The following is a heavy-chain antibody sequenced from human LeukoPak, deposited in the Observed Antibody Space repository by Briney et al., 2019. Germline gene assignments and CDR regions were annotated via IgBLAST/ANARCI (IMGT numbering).Heavy chain of an antibody. CDR2: ISSNGGST. CDR3: ARIVEVMGMAFDI. D-gene: IGHD2-21*01. V-gene: IGHV3-64*01. CDR1: GFTFSSYA. J-gene: IGHJ3*02. Sequence: PGGSLRLSCAASGFTFSSYAMHWVRQAPGKGLEYVSAISSNGGSTYYANSVKGRFTISRDNSKNTLYLQMGSLRAEDMAVYYCARIVEVMGMAFDIWGQGTMVTVSS.